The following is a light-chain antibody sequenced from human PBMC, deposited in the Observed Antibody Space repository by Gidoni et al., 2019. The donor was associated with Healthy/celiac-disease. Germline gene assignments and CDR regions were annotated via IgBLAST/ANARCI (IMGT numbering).Light chain of an antibody. J-gene: IGLJ2*01. Sequence: QSVLTQPPSASGTPGQRVTIPCSGSSSNIGSNTVNWYQLLPGTAPKLLIYTNTQRPSGVPDRFSGSKSGTSASLAISGLQSEDEADYYCATWDDSLSGQVFGGGTKLTVL. CDR1: SSNIGSNT. CDR2: TNT. V-gene: IGLV1-44*01. CDR3: ATWDDSLSGQV.